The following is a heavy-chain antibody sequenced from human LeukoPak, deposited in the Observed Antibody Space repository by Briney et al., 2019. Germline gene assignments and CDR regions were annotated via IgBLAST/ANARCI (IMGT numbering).Heavy chain of an antibody. D-gene: IGHD2-2*01. Sequence: SETLSLTCTVSGPSISSYYWSWIRQTPRKGLERIVYISYSVTTNYNPSLKSLVSISVYTPKNPFSLKMSSVTAADTAVYYCARAVRGCGSSTCRIYFYYMDVWGKGTTVTVS. CDR1: GPSISSYY. CDR2: ISYSVTT. V-gene: IGHV4-59*01. CDR3: ARAVRGCGSSTCRIYFYYMDV. J-gene: IGHJ6*03.